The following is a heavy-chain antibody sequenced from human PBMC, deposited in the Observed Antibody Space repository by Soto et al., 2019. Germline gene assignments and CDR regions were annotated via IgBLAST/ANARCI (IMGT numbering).Heavy chain of an antibody. J-gene: IGHJ5*02. V-gene: IGHV1-18*01. CDR2: ISPYNGNT. CDR3: ARDLDYDFWSGFLSP. D-gene: IGHD3-3*01. Sequence: QVQLVQSGAEVKRPGASVNVSCKASGYTFNTYGITWVRQAPGQGLEWLGWISPYNGNTKYAQNLQGRVTMTTDPSTDIVYMELRSLTSDDTAVYYCARDLDYDFWSGFLSPWGQGTLVTVSS. CDR1: GYTFNTYG.